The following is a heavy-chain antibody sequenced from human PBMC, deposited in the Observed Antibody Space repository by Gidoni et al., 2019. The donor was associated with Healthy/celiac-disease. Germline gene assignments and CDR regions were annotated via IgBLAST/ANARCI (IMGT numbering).Heavy chain of an antibody. J-gene: IGHJ3*02. CDR2: IYHSGST. CDR1: GGSISSSNW. V-gene: IGHV4-4*02. D-gene: IGHD2-2*01. Sequence: QVQLQESGPGLVKPSGTLSLTCAVSGGSISSSNWWSWVRQPPGKGLEWIGGIYHSGSTNYNPSLKSRVTISVDKSKNQFSLKLSSVTAADTAVYYCARVRPCSTSCPPDAFDIWGQGTMVTVSS. CDR3: ARVRPCSTSCPPDAFDI.